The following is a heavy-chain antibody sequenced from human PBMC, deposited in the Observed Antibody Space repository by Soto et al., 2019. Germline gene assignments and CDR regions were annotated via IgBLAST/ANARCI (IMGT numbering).Heavy chain of an antibody. CDR2: IKTDGSEK. J-gene: IGHJ6*02. CDR1: GFTFSSYW. CDR3: TRDGSPLALDV. Sequence: EVQLVESGGGLVQPGGSLRLSCAASGFTFSSYWMSWVRQAPGKGLEWVANIKTDGSEKYYMDSVRGRFTTSRDYARNFFFLQMNSLTGADTAVYYCTRDGSPLALDVWGLGTAVTVSS. V-gene: IGHV3-7*03.